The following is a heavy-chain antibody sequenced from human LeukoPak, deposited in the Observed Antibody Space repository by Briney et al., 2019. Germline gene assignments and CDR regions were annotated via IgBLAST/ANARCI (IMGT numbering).Heavy chain of an antibody. D-gene: IGHD3-3*01. Sequence: ASVKVSCKASGYTFTGYYMHWVRQAPGQGLEWMGWINPNSGGTNYAQKFQGRVTMTRDTYISTAYMELSRLRSDDTAVYYCARAEITIFGVVYEFDYWGQGTLVTVSS. CDR1: GYTFTGYY. CDR3: ARAEITIFGVVYEFDY. V-gene: IGHV1-2*02. J-gene: IGHJ4*02. CDR2: INPNSGGT.